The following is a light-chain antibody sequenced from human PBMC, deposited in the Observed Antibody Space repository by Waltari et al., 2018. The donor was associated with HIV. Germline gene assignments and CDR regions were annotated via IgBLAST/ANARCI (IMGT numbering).Light chain of an antibody. CDR3: AACDDSLNGYV. CDR2: NNN. Sequence: QSVLTQPPSASGTPGQRVTISCSGSSSNIGTKTVSWYQPVPGTAPKLLIYNNNHRTSGVPDRFSGSKSGTSASLAISGLQSEDEADYYCAACDDSLNGYVFGTGTKVTVL. V-gene: IGLV1-44*01. J-gene: IGLJ1*01. CDR1: SSNIGTKT.